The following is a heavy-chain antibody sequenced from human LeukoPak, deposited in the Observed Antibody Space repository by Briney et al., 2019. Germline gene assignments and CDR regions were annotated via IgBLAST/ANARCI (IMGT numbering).Heavy chain of an antibody. CDR3: ARDSWDYIAMDV. Sequence: SETLSLTCTVSGGSVYSDTSYWSWIRQPPGKGLEWIGYVHHTGSADYNPSLRSRVTISLDTSKNQFSLKLTSATAADTAVYYCARDSWDYIAMDVWGPGTTVIVSS. V-gene: IGHV4-61*01. CDR2: VHHTGSA. D-gene: IGHD4/OR15-4a*01. CDR1: GGSVYSDTSY. J-gene: IGHJ6*02.